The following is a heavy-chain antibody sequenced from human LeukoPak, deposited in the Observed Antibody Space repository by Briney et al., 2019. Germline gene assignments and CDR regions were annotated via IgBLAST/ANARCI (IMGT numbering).Heavy chain of an antibody. V-gene: IGHV3-21*01. CDR1: GFTFSSYS. D-gene: IGHD6-13*01. CDR2: ISSSSSYI. Sequence: GGSLGLSCAASGFTFSSYSMNWVRQAPGKGLEWVSSISSSSSYIYYADSVKGRFTISRDNAKNSLYLQMNSLRAEDTAVYYCARDLAAAGLLDYWGQGTLVTVSS. J-gene: IGHJ4*02. CDR3: ARDLAAAGLLDY.